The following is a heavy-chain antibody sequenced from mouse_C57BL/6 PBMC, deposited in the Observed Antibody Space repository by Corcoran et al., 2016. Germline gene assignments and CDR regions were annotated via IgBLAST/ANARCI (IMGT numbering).Heavy chain of an antibody. D-gene: IGHD2-12*01. V-gene: IGHV3-6*01. CDR3: AREGRLNAMDY. Sequence: DVQLQESGPGLVKPSQSLSLTCSVTGYSITSGYYWNWIRQFPGNKLEWMGYISYDGSNNYNPSLKNRISITRDTSKNQFFLKLNSVTTEDTATYYCAREGRLNAMDYWGQGTSVTVSS. CDR2: ISYDGSN. J-gene: IGHJ4*01. CDR1: GYSITSGYY.